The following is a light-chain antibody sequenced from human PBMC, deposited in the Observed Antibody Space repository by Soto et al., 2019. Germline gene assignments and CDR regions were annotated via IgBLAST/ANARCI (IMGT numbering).Light chain of an antibody. Sequence: EIVLTQSPGTLSFSPGERATLSCRASQSVTRSYLAWYQQKPGQAPRVLIYDASSRATGVPDRFSGSGSGTDFTLTISRLEPEDFAVYYCQQYGSSPRTFGQGTKLEIK. CDR1: QSVTRSY. V-gene: IGKV3-20*01. J-gene: IGKJ2*01. CDR3: QQYGSSPRT. CDR2: DAS.